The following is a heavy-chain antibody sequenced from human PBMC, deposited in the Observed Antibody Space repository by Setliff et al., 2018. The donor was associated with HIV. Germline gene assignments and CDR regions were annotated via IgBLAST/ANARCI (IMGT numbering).Heavy chain of an antibody. D-gene: IGHD4-17*01. CDR1: GDSITSRKYH. V-gene: IGHV4-39*01. J-gene: IGHJ1*01. CDR2: VHSYGSV. CDR3: ARHGDYEYFQH. Sequence: NPSETLSLTCAVSGDSITSRKYHWDWVRQPPGKGLEWIGSVHSYGSVYYNPSLQCRVTVSVDTSKNRFSLNLRSVTATDTAIYYCARHGDYEYFQHWGRGTPVTAPQ.